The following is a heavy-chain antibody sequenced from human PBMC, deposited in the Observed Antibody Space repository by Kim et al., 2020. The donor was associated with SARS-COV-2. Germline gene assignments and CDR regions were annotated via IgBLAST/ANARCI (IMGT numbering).Heavy chain of an antibody. D-gene: IGHD2-8*01. Sequence: GGSLRLSCAASGFTFSSYAMHWVRQAPGKGLEWVAVISYDGSNKYYADSVKGRFTISRDNSKNTLYLQMNSLRAEDTAVYYCARDRLNGVYATLFDWGQG. J-gene: IGHJ1*01. CDR1: GFTFSSYA. CDR2: ISYDGSNK. CDR3: ARDRLNGVYATLFD. V-gene: IGHV3-30*04.